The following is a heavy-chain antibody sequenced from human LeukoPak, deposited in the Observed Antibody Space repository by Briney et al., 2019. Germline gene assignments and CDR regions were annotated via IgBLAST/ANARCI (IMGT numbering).Heavy chain of an antibody. V-gene: IGHV3-23*01. J-gene: IGHJ4*02. CDR1: GFTFSSYA. Sequence: PGESLRLSCAASGFTFSSYAMSWVRQAPGKGLEWVSTISATGGSTFYADSVKGRFTISRDNSKDTLYLQINSLRAEDTAVYFCAKVQTTVVSPPDSWGQGTLVTVSS. CDR3: AKVQTTVVSPPDS. D-gene: IGHD4-23*01. CDR2: ISATGGST.